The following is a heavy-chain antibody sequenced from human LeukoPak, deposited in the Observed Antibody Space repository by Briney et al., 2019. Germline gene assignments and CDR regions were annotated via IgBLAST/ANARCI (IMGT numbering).Heavy chain of an antibody. D-gene: IGHD2-15*01. Sequence: GGSLRLSCVTSGFNFSSFVMNWVRQAPGKGLEWISSISGSGGIPYYTDSVKGRFTVSRGNSKNTFFLHMNSLRGEDTALYYCAKDGRFGDFDRWGQGTLVVVSS. CDR1: GFNFSSFV. CDR3: AKDGRFGDFDR. J-gene: IGHJ4*02. CDR2: ISGSGGIP. V-gene: IGHV3-23*01.